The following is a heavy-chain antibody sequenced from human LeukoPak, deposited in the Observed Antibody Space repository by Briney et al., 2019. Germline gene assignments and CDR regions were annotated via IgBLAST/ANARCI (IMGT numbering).Heavy chain of an antibody. V-gene: IGHV3-43*02. CDR3: AKEVDPYYDFWSGYDY. CDR1: GFTFDEYA. Sequence: GGSLRLSCAASGFTFDEYAMHWVRQAPGKGLEWVSLISGDGGSTYYADSVKGRFTISRDNSKNSLYLQMNSLRTEDTALYYCAKEVDPYYDFWSGYDYWGQGTLVTVSS. D-gene: IGHD3-3*01. CDR2: ISGDGGST. J-gene: IGHJ4*02.